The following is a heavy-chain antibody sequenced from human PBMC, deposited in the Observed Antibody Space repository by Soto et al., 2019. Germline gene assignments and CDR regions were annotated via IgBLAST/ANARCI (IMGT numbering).Heavy chain of an antibody. V-gene: IGHV3-43*01. CDR3: AKDIEAYHPTNYYYYYGMDV. CDR2: ISWDGGST. Sequence: DVQLVESGGVVVQPGGSLRLSCAASGFTFDDYTMHWVRQAPGKGLEWVSLISWDGGSTYYADSVKGRFTISRDNSKNSLYLQMNSLRTEDTALYYCAKDIEAYHPTNYYYYYGMDVWGQGTTVTVSS. J-gene: IGHJ6*02. D-gene: IGHD1-1*01. CDR1: GFTFDDYT.